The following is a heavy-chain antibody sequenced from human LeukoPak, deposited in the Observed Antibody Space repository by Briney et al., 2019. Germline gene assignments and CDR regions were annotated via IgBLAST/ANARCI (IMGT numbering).Heavy chain of an antibody. CDR3: ASPGGGYCSGGSCPSDPRSFDI. J-gene: IGHJ3*02. CDR1: GYTFTGYY. Sequence: GASVKVSCKASGYTFTGYYMHWVRQAPGQGPEWMGWINPNSGGTNYAQKFQGRVTMTRDTSISTAYMELSRLRSDDTAVYYCASPGGGYCSGGSCPSDPRSFDIWGQGTMVTVSS. V-gene: IGHV1-2*02. CDR2: INPNSGGT. D-gene: IGHD2-15*01.